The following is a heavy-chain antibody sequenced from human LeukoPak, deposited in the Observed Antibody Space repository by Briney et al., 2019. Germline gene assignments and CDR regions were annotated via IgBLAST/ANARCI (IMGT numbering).Heavy chain of an antibody. CDR3: AKASLGVISFGDY. CDR2: ISGSGGST. V-gene: IGHV3-23*01. Sequence: GRSLRLSCAASGFTFSSYAMHWVRRAPGMGLEWVSAISGSGGSTYYADSVKGRFTISRDNSKNTLYLQMNSLRAEDTAVYYCAKASLGVISFGDYWGQGTLVTVSS. J-gene: IGHJ4*02. CDR1: GFTFSSYA. D-gene: IGHD3-3*01.